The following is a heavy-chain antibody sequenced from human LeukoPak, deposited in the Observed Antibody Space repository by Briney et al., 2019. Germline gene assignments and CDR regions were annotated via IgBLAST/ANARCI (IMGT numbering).Heavy chain of an antibody. CDR2: ISGSGGST. J-gene: IGHJ4*02. V-gene: IGHV3-23*01. CDR1: GFTFSSYA. D-gene: IGHD2-15*01. CDR3: AKAYCSGGSCPD. Sequence: GGSLRLSCAASGFTFSSYAMRWVRQAPGKGLEWVSAISGSGGSTYYADSVKGRFTISRDNSKNTLYLQMNSLRAEDTAVYYCAKAYCSGGSCPDWGQGTLVTVSS.